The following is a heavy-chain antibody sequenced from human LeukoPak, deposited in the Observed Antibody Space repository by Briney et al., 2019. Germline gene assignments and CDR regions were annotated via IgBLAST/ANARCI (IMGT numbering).Heavy chain of an antibody. CDR2: ISGSGGST. J-gene: IGHJ5*02. V-gene: IGHV3-23*01. Sequence: PGGSLRLSCAAFGFTFRRHAMSWVRQAPGEGLEWVSGISGSGGSTYYADSVKGRFTISRDNSKNTLYLQMNSLRAEDTAVYCCAKGGATTGTWYNWFDPWGQGTLVTVSS. CDR1: GFTFRRHA. D-gene: IGHD6-13*01. CDR3: AKGGATTGTWYNWFDP.